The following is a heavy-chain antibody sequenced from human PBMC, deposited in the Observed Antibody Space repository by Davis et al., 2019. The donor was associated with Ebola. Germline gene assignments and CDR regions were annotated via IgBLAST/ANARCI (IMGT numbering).Heavy chain of an antibody. V-gene: IGHV3-30*02. J-gene: IGHJ6*02. CDR3: AKDLEWYSPSRYGMDV. D-gene: IGHD3-3*01. CDR2: IRYDGSNK. Sequence: GESLKISCAASGFTFSNYGMHWVRQAPGKGLEWVAFIRYDGSNKYHADSVKGRFTISRDNSKNMLYLQMNSLRAEDTALYYCAKDLEWYSPSRYGMDVWGQGTPVTASS. CDR1: GFTFSNYG.